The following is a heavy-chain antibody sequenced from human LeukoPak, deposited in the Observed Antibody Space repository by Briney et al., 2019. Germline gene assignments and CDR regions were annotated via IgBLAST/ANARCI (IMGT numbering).Heavy chain of an antibody. D-gene: IGHD2-21*01. CDR2: IKVDGSEK. V-gene: IGHV3-7*05. Sequence: GGSLRLSCAASGFTFSTYWMSWVRQSPGKGLEWVAIIKVDGSEKYYVDSVKGRFTISRDNAKNALYLQNNRLAADDKAVYCSARDVWNYFDYWGQGTLVTVSS. CDR3: ARDVWNYFDY. J-gene: IGHJ4*02. CDR1: GFTFSTYW.